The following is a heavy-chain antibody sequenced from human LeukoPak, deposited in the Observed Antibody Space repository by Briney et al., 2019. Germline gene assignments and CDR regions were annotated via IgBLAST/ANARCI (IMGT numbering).Heavy chain of an antibody. CDR2: IYYSGTT. Sequence: SETLSLTCTVSGASVASGSHYWAWIRQPPGQGLEWIGFIYYSGTTIYNPSLENRITMSLVTSKNQFSLRLNSVTAADTAIYYCARVAPRGWIDPWGQGTLVTVSS. CDR3: ARVAPRGWIDP. D-gene: IGHD3-10*01. CDR1: GASVASGSHY. V-gene: IGHV4-61*01. J-gene: IGHJ5*02.